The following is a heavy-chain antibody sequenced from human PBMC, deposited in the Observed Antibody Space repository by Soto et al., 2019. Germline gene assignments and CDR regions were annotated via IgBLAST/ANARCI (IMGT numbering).Heavy chain of an antibody. Sequence: SETLSLSCAVYGGSFSGYYWSWIRQPPGKGLEWIREINHSGSTNYNPSLKSRVTISVDTSKNQFSLKLSSVTAADTAVYYCASVDTAMVTDWFDPWGQGTLVT. CDR3: ASVDTAMVTDWFDP. CDR1: GGSFSGYY. J-gene: IGHJ5*02. CDR2: INHSGST. V-gene: IGHV4-34*01. D-gene: IGHD5-18*01.